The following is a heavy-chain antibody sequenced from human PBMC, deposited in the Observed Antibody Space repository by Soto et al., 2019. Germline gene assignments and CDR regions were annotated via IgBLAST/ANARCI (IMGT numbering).Heavy chain of an antibody. CDR2: INPNSGGT. CDR1: GYTFTGYY. J-gene: IGHJ6*01. Sequence: ASVKVSCKASGYTFTGYYMHWVRQAPGQGLEWMGWINPNSGGTNYAQKFQGWGTMTRDTSLSTAYMELSRLRSYDAAGYYCAREPLESFMLEAMEVWVQGPTVTVS. CDR3: AREPLESFMLEAMEV. D-gene: IGHD3-10*02. V-gene: IGHV1-2*04.